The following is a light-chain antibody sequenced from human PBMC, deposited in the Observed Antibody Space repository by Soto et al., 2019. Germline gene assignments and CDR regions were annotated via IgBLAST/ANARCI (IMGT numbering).Light chain of an antibody. CDR3: QSYDSSLSVYVV. J-gene: IGLJ2*01. V-gene: IGLV1-40*01. Sequence: QSVLTQPPLVSGAPGQRVTISCTGSSSNIGAGYDVHWYQQLPGTAPKLLIYGNSNRPSGVPDRFSGSKSGTSASLAITGLQAEDEADYYCQSYDSSLSVYVVFGGGTKVTVL. CDR2: GNS. CDR1: SSNIGAGYD.